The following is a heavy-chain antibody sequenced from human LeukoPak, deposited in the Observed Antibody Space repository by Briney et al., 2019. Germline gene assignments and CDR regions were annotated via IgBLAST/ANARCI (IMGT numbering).Heavy chain of an antibody. CDR1: GFSLITRRVC. CDR2: IDWDDDE. CDR3: ARIVGDGDYKLVYYYFMDV. Sequence: SGPALLQPHPTLSLTFTFSGFSLITRRVCGGWVRQPPGKALEWVALIDWDDDEYYSTSLKTRLTISQDTSKNQVVLTMTNMDPVDTATYYCARIVGDGDYKLVYYYFMDVWGKGTTVTVSS. J-gene: IGHJ6*03. V-gene: IGHV2-70*20. D-gene: IGHD4-17*01.